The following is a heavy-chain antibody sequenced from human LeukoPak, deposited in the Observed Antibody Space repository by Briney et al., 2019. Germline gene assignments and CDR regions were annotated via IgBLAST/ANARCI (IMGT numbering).Heavy chain of an antibody. Sequence: SETLSLTCAVSGHFISSGYYWGWIRQPPGKGLEWIGRLNHSGSTYYNPSLKSRVTISVNMSKNQFSSKLRSVTAADTAMYYCARPRYCSISSCYYMDVWGNGTTVTVSS. D-gene: IGHD2-2*01. V-gene: IGHV4-38-2*01. CDR1: GHFISSGYY. CDR3: ARPRYCSISSCYYMDV. J-gene: IGHJ6*03. CDR2: LNHSGST.